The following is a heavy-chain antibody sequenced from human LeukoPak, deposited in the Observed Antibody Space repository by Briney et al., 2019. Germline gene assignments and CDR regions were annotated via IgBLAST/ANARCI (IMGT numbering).Heavy chain of an antibody. CDR1: GGSISSYY. J-gene: IGHJ4*02. Sequence: SETLSLTCTVSGGSISSYYWSWIRQPPGKGLEWIGYIYYSGSTNYNPSLKSRVTISVDTSKNQFSLKLSSVTAADTAVYYCARGITIFGVVTQSYYFDYWGQGTLVTASS. CDR3: ARGITIFGVVTQSYYFDY. CDR2: IYYSGST. D-gene: IGHD3-3*01. V-gene: IGHV4-59*01.